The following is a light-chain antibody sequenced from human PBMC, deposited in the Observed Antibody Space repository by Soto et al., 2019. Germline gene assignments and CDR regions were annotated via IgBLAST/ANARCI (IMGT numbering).Light chain of an antibody. CDR2: GAS. CDR3: QQLNTFPRT. Sequence: DIQLTQSPSFLSASVGDRVTITCRASQAISSCLVWYQQKPGKAPKVLIYGASTLQSGVPSRFSGSGSGTEFTLTISSRQHEDFSTYYCQQLNTFPRTFGQGTQLDIK. V-gene: IGKV1-9*01. CDR1: QAISSC. J-gene: IGKJ5*01.